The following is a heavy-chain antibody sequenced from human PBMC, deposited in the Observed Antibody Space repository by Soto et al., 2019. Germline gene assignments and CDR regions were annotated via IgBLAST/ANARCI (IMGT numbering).Heavy chain of an antibody. J-gene: IGHJ4*02. CDR3: ASLRYDILTGYYGSLDY. CDR2: ISSSSSYI. D-gene: IGHD3-9*01. V-gene: IGHV3-21*01. Sequence: GSLRLSCAASGFTFSSYSMNWVRQAPGKGLEWVSSISSSSSYIYYADSVKGRFTISRDNAKNSLYLQMNSLRAEDTAVYYCASLRYDILTGYYGSLDYWGQGTLVTVSS. CDR1: GFTFSSYS.